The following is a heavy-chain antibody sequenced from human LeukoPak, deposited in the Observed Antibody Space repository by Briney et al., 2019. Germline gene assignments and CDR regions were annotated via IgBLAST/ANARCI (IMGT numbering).Heavy chain of an antibody. D-gene: IGHD6-19*01. CDR2: ISAGGDNT. V-gene: IGHV3-23*01. CDR3: AKKRTPVAGTNYFDY. J-gene: IGHJ4*02. Sequence: GGSLRLSCAASGFTFSSYAMSWVRQAPGKGLEWVSAISAGGDNTYYAESVKGRFTISRDNSKNTVYLQTTSVTAEDTARYYCAKKRTPVAGTNYFDYWGQGILVTVSS. CDR1: GFTFSSYA.